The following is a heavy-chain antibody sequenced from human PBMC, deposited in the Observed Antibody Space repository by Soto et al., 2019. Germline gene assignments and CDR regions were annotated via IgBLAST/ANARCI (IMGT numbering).Heavy chain of an antibody. V-gene: IGHV3-33*01. CDR2: IWFDGSKR. D-gene: IGHD3-22*01. CDR3: AREGDSSGYPVYFGS. Sequence: QVQLVESGGGVVQPGGSLRLSCAASGFSFSKFAMHWVRQAPGKGLECVAVIWFDGSKRDYADSVKGRFTVSRDNSENTLSLQMNNLRAEDTGVYYCAREGDSSGYPVYFGSWGQGTVVTVSS. J-gene: IGHJ4*02. CDR1: GFSFSKFA.